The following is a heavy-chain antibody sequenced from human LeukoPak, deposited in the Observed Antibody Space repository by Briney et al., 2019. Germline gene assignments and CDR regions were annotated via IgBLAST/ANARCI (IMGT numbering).Heavy chain of an antibody. CDR2: ISAHKGET. Sequence: GASVKVSCKTSGYTFSSYGISWLRQAPGQGLEWMGWISAHKGETDYAQKFQGRVTMTEDTSTDTAYMELSSLRSEDTAVYYCATSTDYSNYSNTGNFDYWGQGTLVTVSS. V-gene: IGHV1-18*01. CDR1: GYTFSSYG. D-gene: IGHD4-11*01. J-gene: IGHJ4*02. CDR3: ATSTDYSNYSNTGNFDY.